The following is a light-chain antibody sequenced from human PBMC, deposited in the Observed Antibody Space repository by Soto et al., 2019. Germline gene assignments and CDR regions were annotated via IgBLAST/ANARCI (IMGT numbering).Light chain of an antibody. CDR1: RSVSSN. CDR3: QQYSNWPPWT. J-gene: IGKJ1*01. Sequence: EIVMTQSPATLSVSPGERAILSCSASRSVSSNLAWYQQKPGQAPRLLIYDASTRATGITARFSGSGSGTEFTLTITSLQSEDVAVYYCQQYSNWPPWTFGQGTKVDI. CDR2: DAS. V-gene: IGKV3-15*01.